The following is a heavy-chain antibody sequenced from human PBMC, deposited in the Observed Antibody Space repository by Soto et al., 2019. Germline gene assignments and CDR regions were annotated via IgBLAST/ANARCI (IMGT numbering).Heavy chain of an antibody. Sequence: GGSLRLSCAASGFTFSSYEMNWVRQAPGKGLEWVSFISSSGTTIYNADSVKGRFTISRDNAKNSLYLQMNSLRAEDTAVYYCAGDKPEYYGYYYYGMDVWGQGTTVTVSS. V-gene: IGHV3-48*03. J-gene: IGHJ6*02. D-gene: IGHD3-10*01. CDR2: ISSSGTTI. CDR1: GFTFSSYE. CDR3: AGDKPEYYGYYYYGMDV.